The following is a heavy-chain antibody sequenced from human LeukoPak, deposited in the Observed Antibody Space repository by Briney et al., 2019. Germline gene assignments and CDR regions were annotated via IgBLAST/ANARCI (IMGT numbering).Heavy chain of an antibody. CDR3: AKGLLSAYDKDLDS. D-gene: IGHD5-12*01. J-gene: IGHJ4*02. V-gene: IGHV3-21*04. Sequence: GGSLRLSCAGSGFAFESFTMTWVRQAPGKGLEWVSLISDTGRDINYADSVRGRFTISRDNTKNSLFLQMDSLRVEDTAIYYCAKGLLSAYDKDLDSWGQGTLVTVSS. CDR2: ISDTGRDI. CDR1: GFAFESFT.